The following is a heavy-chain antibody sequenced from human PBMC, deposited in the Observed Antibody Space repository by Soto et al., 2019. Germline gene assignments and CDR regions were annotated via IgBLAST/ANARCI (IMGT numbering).Heavy chain of an antibody. CDR1: GGTFSSYA. Sequence: GASVKVSCKASGGTFSSYAISWVRQAPGQGLEWMGGIIPIFGTEVPGQSHEFQGRVTITADESTSTAYMELSSLRSEDTAVYYCARGSMADIVATIIPSYFDYWGQGTLVTVSS. CDR2: IIPIFGTE. CDR3: ARGSMADIVATIIPSYFDY. J-gene: IGHJ4*02. D-gene: IGHD5-12*01. V-gene: IGHV1-69*13.